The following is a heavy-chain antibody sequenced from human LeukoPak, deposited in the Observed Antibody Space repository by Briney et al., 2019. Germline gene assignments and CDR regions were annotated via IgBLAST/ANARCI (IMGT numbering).Heavy chain of an antibody. CDR1: PYSFTTYW. J-gene: IGHJ4*02. D-gene: IGHD6-6*01. Sequence: GESLKISCKGSPYSFTTYWIVWVRQMPGKGLEWMGIIYPHDSDTRYSPSFLGQVAISADKSINTAYLQWSSLKAPDTPLYYWARLHSSSSXPVDYWXQGTLVSVSS. CDR2: IYPHDSDT. V-gene: IGHV5-51*01. CDR3: ARLHSSSSXPVDY.